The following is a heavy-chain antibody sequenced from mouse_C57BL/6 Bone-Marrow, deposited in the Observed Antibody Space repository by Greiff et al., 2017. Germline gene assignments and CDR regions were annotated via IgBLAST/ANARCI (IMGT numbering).Heavy chain of an antibody. CDR3: ARHEDYYSTYDYYAMDY. V-gene: IGHV5-6*01. CDR1: GLTFSSYG. Sequence: EVKLMESGGDLVKPGGSLKLSCAASGLTFSSYGMSWGRQTPDKRLAWVATISSGGSYTYYPDSVKGRFNISRDNAKNTLYRQMRSLKSEDTAMYYCARHEDYYSTYDYYAMDYWGQGTSVTVSS. CDR2: ISSGGSYT. D-gene: IGHD2-5*01. J-gene: IGHJ4*01.